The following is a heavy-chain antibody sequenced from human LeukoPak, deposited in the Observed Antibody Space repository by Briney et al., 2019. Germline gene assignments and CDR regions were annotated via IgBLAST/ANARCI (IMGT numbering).Heavy chain of an antibody. CDR3: ARDNRSGFWSGYFDY. D-gene: IGHD3-3*01. CDR1: GGTFSSYA. CDR2: IIPILGIA. Sequence: PVKVSCKASGGTFSSYAISWVRQAPGQGLEWMGRIIPILGIANYAQKFQGRVTITADKSMSTAYMELSSLRSEDTAVYYCARDNRSGFWSGYFDYWGQGTLVTVSS. V-gene: IGHV1-69*04. J-gene: IGHJ4*02.